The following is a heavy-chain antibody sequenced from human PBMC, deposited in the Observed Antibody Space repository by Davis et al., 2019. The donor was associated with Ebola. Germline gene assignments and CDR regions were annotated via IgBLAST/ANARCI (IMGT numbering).Heavy chain of an antibody. J-gene: IGHJ4*02. D-gene: IGHD1-26*01. Sequence: GESLKISCAASGFTFSSYSMNWVRQAPGKGLEWVSSISSSSSYIYYADSVKGRFTISRDNAKNSLYLQMNSLRAEDTAVYYCARARYSGSYYSDYWGQGTLVTVSS. CDR2: ISSSSSYI. V-gene: IGHV3-21*04. CDR3: ARARYSGSYYSDY. CDR1: GFTFSSYS.